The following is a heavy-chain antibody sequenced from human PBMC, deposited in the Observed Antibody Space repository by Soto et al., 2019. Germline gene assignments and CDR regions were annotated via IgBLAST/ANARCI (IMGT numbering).Heavy chain of an antibody. CDR3: ARDRGDSSSWYPSCWFDP. D-gene: IGHD6-13*01. J-gene: IGHJ5*02. Sequence: GASVKVSCKASGYTFTSYAMHWVRQAPGQRLEWMGWINAGNGNTKYSQKFQGRVTITRDTSASTAYMELSSLRSEDTAVFYCARDRGDSSSWYPSCWFDPWGQGTLVTVSS. CDR2: INAGNGNT. V-gene: IGHV1-3*01. CDR1: GYTFTSYA.